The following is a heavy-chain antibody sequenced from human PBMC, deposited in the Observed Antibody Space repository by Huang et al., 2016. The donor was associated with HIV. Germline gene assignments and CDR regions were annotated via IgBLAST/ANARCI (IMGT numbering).Heavy chain of an antibody. J-gene: IGHJ4*02. V-gene: IGHV4-39*02. CDR2: IYYRWST. D-gene: IGHD3-10*01. Sequence: QLQLQESGPGLVKPSETLSLTCTVSGGSIRSDNYYWGWIRQPPGKGLEWIGSIYYRWSTDYTPSLTRRVTITVDTSKNHFSLRMRSVTAADTAVYYCARLPGSITMIRGVITDPYWGQGTLVTVSS. CDR3: ARLPGSITMIRGVITDPY. CDR1: GGSIRSDNYY.